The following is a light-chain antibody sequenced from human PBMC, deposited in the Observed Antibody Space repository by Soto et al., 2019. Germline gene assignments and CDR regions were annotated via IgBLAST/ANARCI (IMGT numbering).Light chain of an antibody. J-gene: IGKJ5*01. V-gene: IGKV3-11*01. CDR2: DAS. CDR1: QYITVY. CDR3: QQRADWPIT. Sequence: EIVLTQSPATLSLSPGERATLSCRASQYITVYLAWYQQKPGQAPRLLIYDASNRATGIPARFSGSGSGTDFTLTISSLEPDDVAVYYCQQRADWPITLGQGTRLEIK.